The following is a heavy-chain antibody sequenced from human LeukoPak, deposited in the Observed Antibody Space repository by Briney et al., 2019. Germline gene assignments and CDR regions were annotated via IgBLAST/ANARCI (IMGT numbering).Heavy chain of an antibody. CDR3: ARVKDIVVVPAAMHAFDI. CDR1: GGSFSGYY. V-gene: IGHV4-34*01. CDR2: INHSGST. J-gene: IGHJ3*02. D-gene: IGHD2-2*01. Sequence: SETLSLTCAVYGGSFSGYYWSWIRQPPGKGLERIGEINHSGSTNYNPSLKSRVTISVDTSKNQFSLKLSSVTAADTAVYYCARVKDIVVVPAAMHAFDIWGQGTMVTVSS.